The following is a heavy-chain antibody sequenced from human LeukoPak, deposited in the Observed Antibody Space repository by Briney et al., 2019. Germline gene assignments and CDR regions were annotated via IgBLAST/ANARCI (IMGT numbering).Heavy chain of an antibody. D-gene: IGHD6-13*01. J-gene: IGHJ4*02. CDR2: ISGSGGST. CDR1: GFTFSTYA. Sequence: GGSLRLSCVASGFTFSTYAMNWVRQAPGKGLEWVSVISGSGGSTYYADSVKGRFTISRDNSKNTLYLQMNSLRAEDTAVCYCAKRGYSSTWLSPFDYWAQGTLVTVSS. V-gene: IGHV3-23*01. CDR3: AKRGYSSTWLSPFDY.